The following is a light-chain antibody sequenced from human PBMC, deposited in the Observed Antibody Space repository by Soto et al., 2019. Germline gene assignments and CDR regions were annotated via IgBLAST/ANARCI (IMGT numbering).Light chain of an antibody. Sequence: EIVLTQSPGTLSLSPGERATLSCRASQSVSNYLAWYQRKPGQAPRLLIYCASSRATGIPDRFSGSGSGTDFTLTISRLEPEDFAVYYCHQYGGSPQTFGQGTKVEIK. CDR3: HQYGGSPQT. CDR1: QSVSNY. CDR2: CAS. V-gene: IGKV3-20*01. J-gene: IGKJ1*01.